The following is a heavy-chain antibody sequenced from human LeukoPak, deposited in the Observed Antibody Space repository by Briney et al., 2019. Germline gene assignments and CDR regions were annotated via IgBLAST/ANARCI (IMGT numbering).Heavy chain of an antibody. CDR2: IIPILGIA. CDR1: GGTFSSYA. J-gene: IGHJ5*02. CDR3: AREVLDDIVVVVAAGWFDP. D-gene: IGHD2-15*01. Sequence: SVKVSCKASGGTFSSYAISWVRQAPGQGLEWMGRIIPILGIANYAQKFQGRVTITADKSTSTAYMELSSLRSEDTAVYYCAREVLDDIVVVVAAGWFDPWGQGTLVTVSS. V-gene: IGHV1-69*04.